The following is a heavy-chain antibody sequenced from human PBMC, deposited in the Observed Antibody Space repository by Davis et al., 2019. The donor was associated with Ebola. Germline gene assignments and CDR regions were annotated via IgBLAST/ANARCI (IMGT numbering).Heavy chain of an antibody. CDR3: ARVIAARRLVDNWFDP. J-gene: IGHJ5*02. V-gene: IGHV1-18*01. CDR2: ISVYNGNT. Sequence: AASVKVSCKASGYTFTSYAFSWVRQAPGQALEWMGWISVYNGNTNYAQKLQGRVTMTTDTSTSTAYMELRSLRSDDTAVYYCARVIAARRLVDNWFDPWGQGTLVTVSS. D-gene: IGHD6-6*01. CDR1: GYTFTSYA.